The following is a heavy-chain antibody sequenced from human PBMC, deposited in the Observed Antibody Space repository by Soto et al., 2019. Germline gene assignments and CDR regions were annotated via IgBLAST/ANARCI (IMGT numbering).Heavy chain of an antibody. Sequence: PGGSLRLSCAASGFTFSIYWLTWFRQPPGKGLEWVANINQDGSRKSYVDSVKGRFTISRDNAKNSLYLQLNSLGAEDTAVYYCARHDYADYNSYYGMDVWGQGTTVTVS. CDR2: INQDGSRK. CDR3: ARHDYADYNSYYGMDV. D-gene: IGHD4-17*01. CDR1: GFTFSIYW. J-gene: IGHJ6*02. V-gene: IGHV3-7*05.